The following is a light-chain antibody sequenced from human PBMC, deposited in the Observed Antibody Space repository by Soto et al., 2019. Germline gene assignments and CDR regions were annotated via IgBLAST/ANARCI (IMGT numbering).Light chain of an antibody. V-gene: IGLV3-21*04. Sequence: SYELTQPPSVSVAPGKTANITCGGNNIGSKSVHWYQQKPGQAPVLVISYDTDRPSGIPERYSGSNSGNTATLTISRVEAGDEDDYYCQAWDSSSDPVVFGGGTKVTVL. CDR2: YDT. CDR3: QAWDSSSDPVV. CDR1: NIGSKS. J-gene: IGLJ2*01.